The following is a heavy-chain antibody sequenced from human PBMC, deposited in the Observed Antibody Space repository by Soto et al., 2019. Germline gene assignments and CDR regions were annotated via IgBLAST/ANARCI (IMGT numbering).Heavy chain of an antibody. CDR3: ARLVVVAAAPGWFDP. V-gene: IGHV5-51*01. CDR2: IYPGDSDT. Sequence: PGESLKISCKGSGYSFTSYWIGWVRQMPGKGLEWMGIIYPGDSDTRYSPSFQGQVTISADKSISTAYLQWSSLKASDTAMYYCARLVVVAAAPGWFDPWGQGTLVTVSS. CDR1: GYSFTSYW. D-gene: IGHD2-15*01. J-gene: IGHJ5*02.